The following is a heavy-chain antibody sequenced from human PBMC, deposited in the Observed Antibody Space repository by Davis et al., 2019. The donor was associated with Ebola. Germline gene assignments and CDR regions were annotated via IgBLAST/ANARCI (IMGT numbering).Heavy chain of an antibody. V-gene: IGHV4-59*01. J-gene: IGHJ6*02. CDR2: IYYSGST. CDR1: GGSISSYY. Sequence: MPSETLSLTCTVSGGSISSYYWSWIRQPPGKGLEWIGYIYYSGSTNYNPSLKSRVTILVDTSKNQFSLKLSSVTAADTAVYYCASLDYYGMDVWGQGTTVTVSS. CDR3: ASLDYYGMDV.